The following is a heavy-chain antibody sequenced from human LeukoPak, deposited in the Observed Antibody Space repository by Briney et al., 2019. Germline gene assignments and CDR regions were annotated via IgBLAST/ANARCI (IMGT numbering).Heavy chain of an antibody. CDR3: AKIEYREYSYCSSTSCTLGAFDY. CDR1: GFTFSDYF. CDR2: VSQDEVTK. J-gene: IGHJ4*02. V-gene: IGHV3-30*18. Sequence: PGGSLRLSCAASGFTFSDYFMHWVRQVPGKGLEWVASVSQDEVTKLYVDSVKGRFTISRDNFKNPLYLRMNSLRVEDTAVYYCAKIEYREYSYCSSTSCTLGAFDYWGQGTLVTVSS. D-gene: IGHD2-2*01.